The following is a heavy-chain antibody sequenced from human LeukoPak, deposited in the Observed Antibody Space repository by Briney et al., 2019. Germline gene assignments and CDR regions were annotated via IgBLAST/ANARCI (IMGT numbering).Heavy chain of an antibody. CDR2: ISSSSSYI. V-gene: IGHV3-21*01. CDR1: GFTFSSYS. J-gene: IGHJ4*02. D-gene: IGHD1-7*01. Sequence: GGSLRLSCAASGFTFSSYSMNWVRQAPGKGLEWVSSISSSSSYIYYADSVKGRFTISRDNSKSTLFLQMNSLRTEDTAVYYCAKDQAHNWNYVRAIDYWGQGTPVTVSS. CDR3: AKDQAHNWNYVRAIDY.